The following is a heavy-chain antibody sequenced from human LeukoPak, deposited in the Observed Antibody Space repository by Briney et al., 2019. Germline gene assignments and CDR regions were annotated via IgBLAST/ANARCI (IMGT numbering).Heavy chain of an antibody. J-gene: IGHJ5*02. CDR1: GYTFTSYY. D-gene: IGHD6-6*01. CDR3: ASSWAVYSSSSPHWFDP. Sequence: SVKVSCKASGYTFTSYYMHWVRQAPGQGLEWMGGIIPIFGTANYAQKFQGRVTITTDESTSTAYMELSSLRSEDTAVYYCASSWAVYSSSSPHWFDPWGQGTLVTVSS. V-gene: IGHV1-69*05. CDR2: IIPIFGTA.